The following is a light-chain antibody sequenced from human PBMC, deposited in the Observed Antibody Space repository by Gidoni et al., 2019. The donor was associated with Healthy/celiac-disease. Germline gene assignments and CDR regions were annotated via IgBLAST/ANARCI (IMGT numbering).Light chain of an antibody. CDR1: QGISSY. CDR2: AAS. V-gene: IGKV1-8*01. J-gene: IGKJ4*01. CDR3: QQYYSYLT. Sequence: AIRMTQSPSSFSASTGDRVTITCRASQGISSYLAWYQQKPGKAPKLLIYAASTLQSGVPSRFSGSGSGTDFTLTISCLQSEDFATYYCQQYYSYLTFXGXTKVXIK.